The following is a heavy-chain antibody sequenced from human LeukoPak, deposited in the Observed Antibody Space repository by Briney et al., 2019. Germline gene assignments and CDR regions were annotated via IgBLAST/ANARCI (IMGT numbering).Heavy chain of an antibody. Sequence: AAVKVSCKSSGYTFNGYYMHWVRQAPGQGLEWMGWINPNSGGTNYAQKLQGRVTMTTDTSTSTAYMELRSLRSDDTAVYYCARVGVLLWFGELLYNYFDYWGQGTLVTVSS. V-gene: IGHV1-2*02. D-gene: IGHD3-10*01. CDR3: ARVGVLLWFGELLYNYFDY. J-gene: IGHJ4*02. CDR2: INPNSGGT. CDR1: GYTFNGYY.